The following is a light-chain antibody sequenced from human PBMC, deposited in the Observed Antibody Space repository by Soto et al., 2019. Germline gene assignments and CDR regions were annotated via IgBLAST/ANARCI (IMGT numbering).Light chain of an antibody. J-gene: IGKJ1*01. CDR3: LQYDNHSWT. CDR2: DAS. CDR1: QSISSW. Sequence: DIQMTQSPSTLSASVGDRVTITCRASQSISSWLAWYQQKPGKAPKLLIYDASSLESGVPSRFSGSGSGTEFTLTISSLQPDDVATYYCLQYDNHSWTFGPGTKVDIK. V-gene: IGKV1-5*01.